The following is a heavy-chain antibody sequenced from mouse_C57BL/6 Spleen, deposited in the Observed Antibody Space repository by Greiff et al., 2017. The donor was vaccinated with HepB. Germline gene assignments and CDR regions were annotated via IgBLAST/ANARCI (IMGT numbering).Heavy chain of an antibody. CDR3: ARPSNYDYYAMDY. CDR1: GFTFSDYG. V-gene: IGHV5-17*01. Sequence: DVMLVESGGGLVKPGGSLKLSCAASGFTFSDYGMHWVRQAPEKGLEWVAYISSGSSTIYYADTVKGRFTISRDNAKNTLFLQMTSLRSEDTAMYYCARPSNYDYYAMDYWGQGTSVTVSS. J-gene: IGHJ4*01. D-gene: IGHD2-5*01. CDR2: ISSGSSTI.